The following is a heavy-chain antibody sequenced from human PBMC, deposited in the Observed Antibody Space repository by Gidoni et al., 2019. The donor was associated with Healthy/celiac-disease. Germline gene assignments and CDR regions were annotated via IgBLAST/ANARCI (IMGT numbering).Heavy chain of an antibody. CDR1: GYTFTSYG. J-gene: IGHJ4*02. V-gene: IGHV1-18*01. CDR3: ARDKGN. Sequence: VPLVQSGAVVKKREASVRVSCKASGYTFTSYGISWVPQAPGQGLEWMGWISAYNGNTNHAQKLKGRVTMTRDTYTSRAYMELRSLRSDDTAVHYCARDKGNWGQGTLVTVSS. CDR2: ISAYNGNT.